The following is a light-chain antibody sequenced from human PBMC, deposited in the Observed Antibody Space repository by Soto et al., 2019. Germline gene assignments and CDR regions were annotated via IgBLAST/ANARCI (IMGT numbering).Light chain of an antibody. Sequence: QSALTQPASVSGSPGQSITISCTGTSSDVGGYNYVSWYQQHPGKAPKLIIYDVGNRPSGVSNRFSGSKSVNTASLTISGLQAEDESDYYCSSYTSSSTSYVVFGGGTKLTVL. V-gene: IGLV2-14*01. CDR2: DVG. CDR3: SSYTSSSTSYVV. CDR1: SSDVGGYNY. J-gene: IGLJ2*01.